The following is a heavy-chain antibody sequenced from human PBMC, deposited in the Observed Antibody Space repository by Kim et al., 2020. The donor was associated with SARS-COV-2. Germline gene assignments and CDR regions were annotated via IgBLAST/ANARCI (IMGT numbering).Heavy chain of an antibody. D-gene: IGHD4-17*01. CDR3: TPDYGGNSGTY. CDR1: GFTFGDYA. V-gene: IGHV3-49*04. Sequence: GGSLRLSCTASGFTFGDYAMSWVRQAPGKGLEWVGFIRSKAYGGTTEYAASVKGRFTISRDDSKSIAYLQMNSLKTEDTAVYYCTPDYGGNSGTYWGQGTLVTVSS. J-gene: IGHJ4*02. CDR2: IRSKAYGGTT.